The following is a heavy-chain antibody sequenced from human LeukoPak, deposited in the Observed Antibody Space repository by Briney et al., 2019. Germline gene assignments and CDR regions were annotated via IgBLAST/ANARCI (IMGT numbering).Heavy chain of an antibody. CDR3: ARRRLPDAFDI. J-gene: IGHJ3*02. Sequence: ATVKVSCKASGYTFTSYYMHWVRQAPGQGLEWMGIINPSGGSTSYAQKFQGRVTMTRDTSTSTVYMELSSLRSEDTAVYYCARRRLPDAFDIWGQGTMVTVSS. CDR1: GYTFTSYY. V-gene: IGHV1-46*01. CDR2: INPSGGST.